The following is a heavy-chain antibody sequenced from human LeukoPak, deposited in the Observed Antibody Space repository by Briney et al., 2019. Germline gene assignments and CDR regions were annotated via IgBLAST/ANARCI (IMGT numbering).Heavy chain of an antibody. D-gene: IGHD6-25*01. CDR3: ARRTDSGWKWFDP. V-gene: IGHV5-51*01. CDR2: IHPGEYER. J-gene: IGHJ5*02. Sequence: GQSLRISCKASGYRFTSYWIGWVRQMPGKGLEWMGVIHPGEYERRYSPSFEGQVTISADRSISTAYMQWSSLKASDTAMYYCARRTDSGWKWFDPWGQGTLVTVSS. CDR1: GYRFTSYW.